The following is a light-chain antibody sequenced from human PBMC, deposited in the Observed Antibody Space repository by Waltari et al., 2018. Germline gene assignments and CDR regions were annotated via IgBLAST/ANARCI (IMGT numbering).Light chain of an antibody. CDR2: QDN. CDR3: QAWDSNAAV. V-gene: IGLV3-1*01. Sequence: SYELTQPPSVSVSPGQTASITCSGDKLGDKYACWYQQKPGQSPILVIYQDNKRPSGSPERFAGSRSGSTATLTISGTQTMDEADYYCQAWDSNAAVFGGGTKLTVL. J-gene: IGLJ2*01. CDR1: KLGDKY.